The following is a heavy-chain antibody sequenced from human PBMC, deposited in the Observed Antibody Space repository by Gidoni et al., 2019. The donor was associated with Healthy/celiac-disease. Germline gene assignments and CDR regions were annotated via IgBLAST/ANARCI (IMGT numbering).Heavy chain of an antibody. CDR2: IKHSGST. Sequence: LSPPFPVHGGSVRGYYWSWIRQPPGKGLEWIGEIKHSGSTNYNPSLKSRVTISVDTSKNQFSLKLSSVTAADTAVYYCARGTPTTFDYWGQGTLVTVSS. CDR1: GGSVRGYY. V-gene: IGHV4-34*01. J-gene: IGHJ4*02. CDR3: ARGTPTTFDY. D-gene: IGHD1-7*01.